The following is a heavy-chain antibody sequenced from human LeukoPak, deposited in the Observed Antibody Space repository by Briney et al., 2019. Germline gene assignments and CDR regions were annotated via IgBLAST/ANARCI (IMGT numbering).Heavy chain of an antibody. CDR1: GYTFTGYY. CDR3: ANFPGYSSSWHFDY. CDR2: INPNSGGT. D-gene: IGHD6-13*01. V-gene: IGHV1-2*02. J-gene: IGHJ4*02. Sequence: ASVKVSCKASGYTFTGYYMHWVRQAPGQGLEWMGWINPNSGGTNYAQKFQGRVTMTRDTSISTAYMELSRLRSDDTAVYYCANFPGYSSSWHFDYWGQGTLVTVS.